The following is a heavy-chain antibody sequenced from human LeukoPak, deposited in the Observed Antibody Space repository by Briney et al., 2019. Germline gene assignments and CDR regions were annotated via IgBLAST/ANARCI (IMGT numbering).Heavy chain of an antibody. CDR3: ARVSIYSSSANYSDY. J-gene: IGHJ4*02. V-gene: IGHV1-69*05. D-gene: IGHD6-6*01. CDR1: GGTFSSYA. Sequence: GASVKVSCKASGGTFSSYAISWVRQAPGQGLEWMGGISPIFGTANYAQKCQGRVTITTDESTRTAYLQLSSLRSEDTAVYYCARVSIYSSSANYSDYWGQATLATASS. CDR2: ISPIFGTA.